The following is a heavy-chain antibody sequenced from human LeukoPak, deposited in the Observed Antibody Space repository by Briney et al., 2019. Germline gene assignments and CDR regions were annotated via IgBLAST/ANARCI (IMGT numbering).Heavy chain of an antibody. Sequence: AGGSLRLSCAASGFTFSHYSMNWVRQAPGKGLEWVSYISSSSTIIYYADSVKGRFTISRDNAKNSLYLQMNSLRDEDTAVYYCARWFTSGRGSFDYWGQGILVTVSS. CDR2: ISSSSTII. CDR1: GFTFSHYS. V-gene: IGHV3-48*02. J-gene: IGHJ4*02. D-gene: IGHD6-19*01. CDR3: ARWFTSGRGSFDY.